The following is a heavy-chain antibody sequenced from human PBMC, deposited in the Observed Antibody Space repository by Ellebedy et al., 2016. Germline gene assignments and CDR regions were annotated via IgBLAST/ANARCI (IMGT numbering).Heavy chain of an antibody. J-gene: IGHJ5*02. CDR3: ARQVAVLDGFDP. CDR2: MNPNSGNT. D-gene: IGHD2-2*01. Sequence: ASVKVSCKASGYSFTSHDIIWVRQATGQGLEWMGWMNPNSGNTGYAQKLQGRVTMTRDTSFSTAYMELSSLTSEDTAVYYCARQVAVLDGFDPWGQGTLVTVSS. CDR1: GYSFTSHD. V-gene: IGHV1-8*01.